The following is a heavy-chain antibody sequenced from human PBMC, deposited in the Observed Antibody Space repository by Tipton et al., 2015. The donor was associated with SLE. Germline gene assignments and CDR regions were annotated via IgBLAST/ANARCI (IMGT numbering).Heavy chain of an antibody. CDR3: TARY. CDR2: IKSKTDGGTT. J-gene: IGHJ4*02. V-gene: IGHV3-15*01. CDR1: GFTFSNAL. Sequence: SLRLSCAASGFTFSNALLTWDRQAPGKGLEWVGRIKSKTDGGTTDYAAPVKGRFTISRDDSKNTLYLQMNNLKPEDTGVYYCTARYWGQGTLVTVSS.